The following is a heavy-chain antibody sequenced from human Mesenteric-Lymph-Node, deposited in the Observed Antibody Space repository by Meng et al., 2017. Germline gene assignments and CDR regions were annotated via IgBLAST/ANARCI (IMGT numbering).Heavy chain of an antibody. D-gene: IGHD3-16*01. CDR1: GFAFSNYA. CDR2: ITGTTGST. V-gene: IGHV3-23*01. Sequence: EVQRFESGGGLVQPGGALKLSCAASGFAFSNYAMSWVRLAPGKGLEWVSTITGTTGSTFFADSVKGRFTISRDNPKNTVYLHMNSLRAEDTAVYYCAKDVRLFWGLDYWGQGTLVTVSS. CDR3: AKDVRLFWGLDY. J-gene: IGHJ4*02.